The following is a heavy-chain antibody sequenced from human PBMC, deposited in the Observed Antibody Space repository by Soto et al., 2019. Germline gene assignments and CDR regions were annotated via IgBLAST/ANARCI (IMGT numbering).Heavy chain of an antibody. V-gene: IGHV1-69*01. J-gene: IGHJ4*02. Sequence: QVQLVQSGAEVKKPGSSVKVSCKASGGTFSSYCINWVRQAPGQGLEWMGEIIPIFGTANYAQKFQGRVTITADESTSTAYMELSSLRSEDKAVYYCARDGGRHSGGIDYWGPGTLVTFSS. CDR2: IIPIFGTA. CDR1: GGTFSSYC. D-gene: IGHD1-26*01. CDR3: ARDGGRHSGGIDY.